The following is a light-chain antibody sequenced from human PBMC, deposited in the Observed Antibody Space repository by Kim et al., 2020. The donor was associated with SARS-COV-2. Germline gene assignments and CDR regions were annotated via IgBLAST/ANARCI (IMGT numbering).Light chain of an antibody. J-gene: IGKJ2*03. Sequence: WSPGERAPLSCRASQSVSSYYLAWYQQKPGQAPRLLIYGASSRATGIPDRFSGSGSGTDFTLTISRLEPEDFAVYYCQQYGSSPYSFGHGTKLEI. CDR3: QQYGSSPYS. CDR1: QSVSSYY. CDR2: GAS. V-gene: IGKV3-20*01.